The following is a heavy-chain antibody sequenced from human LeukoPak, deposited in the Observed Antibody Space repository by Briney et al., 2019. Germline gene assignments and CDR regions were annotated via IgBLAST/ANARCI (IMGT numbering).Heavy chain of an antibody. CDR1: GGSFSGYY. CDR2: ISHSGST. D-gene: IGHD3-16*01. J-gene: IGHJ5*02. CDR3: ARGILLRP. V-gene: IGHV4-34*01. Sequence: PSETLSLTCAVYGGSFSGYYWSWIRQPPGKGLEWIGEISHSGSTNYNPSLKSRVTISVDTSKNQFSLKLSSETAADTAVYYCARGILLRPWGQGTLVTVSS.